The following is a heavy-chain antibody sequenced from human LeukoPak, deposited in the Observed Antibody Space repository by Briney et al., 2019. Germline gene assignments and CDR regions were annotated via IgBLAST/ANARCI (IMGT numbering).Heavy chain of an antibody. CDR2: MNPNSGDT. CDR1: GYTFTSYD. CDR3: ARGPGGYRRNYNWFDP. V-gene: IGHV1-8*03. J-gene: IGHJ5*02. D-gene: IGHD5-12*01. Sequence: ASVKVSCKASGYTFTSYDINWVRQATGQGLEWMGWMNPNSGDTGYAQKFQGRVTITRNTSISTAYMELSSLRSEDTAVYYCARGPGGYRRNYNWFDPWGQGTLVTVSS.